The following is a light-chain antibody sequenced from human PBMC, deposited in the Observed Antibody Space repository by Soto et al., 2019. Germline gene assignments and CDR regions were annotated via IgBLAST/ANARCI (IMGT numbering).Light chain of an antibody. CDR2: CAS. CDR3: QQYYSTPRT. CDR1: QSVLYSSNNKNY. V-gene: IGKV4-1*01. J-gene: IGKJ4*01. Sequence: DIVMTQSPDSLAVSLGERATINCKSSQSVLYSSNNKNYLAWYQQKPGQPPKLLIYCASTRESGVPDRFSGSGSVTDFTLTISSLQAEDVAVYYCQQYYSTPRTFGGGTKVEIK.